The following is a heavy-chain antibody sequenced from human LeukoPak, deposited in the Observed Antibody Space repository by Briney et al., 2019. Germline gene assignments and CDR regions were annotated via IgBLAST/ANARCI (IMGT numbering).Heavy chain of an antibody. CDR1: GFTFSSYG. J-gene: IGHJ4*02. D-gene: IGHD2-15*01. V-gene: IGHV3-23*01. CDR3: AKECNSPGSCYYFDY. Sequence: PGGSLRLSCAASGFTFSSYGMSWVRQAPGKGLEWVSAISGSGGSTYYADSVKGRFTISRDNSKNTLYLQMNSLRAGDTAVYYCAKECNSPGSCYYFDYWGQGTLVTVSS. CDR2: ISGSGGST.